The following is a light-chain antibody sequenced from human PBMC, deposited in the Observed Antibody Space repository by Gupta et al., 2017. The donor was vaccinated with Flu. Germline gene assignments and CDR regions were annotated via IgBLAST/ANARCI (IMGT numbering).Light chain of an antibody. V-gene: IGKV1D-12*01. CDR2: AAS. CDR1: QGISSW. Sequence: DIQMTQSPSSVSTSVGDSVTITCRASQGISSWLAWYQQKTGKAPKLLIYAASSLHSGVPSRFSGSGSGTDFTLTINSLQPEDFATYFCQQAYSFPYTFGQGTKVEVK. CDR3: QQAYSFPYT. J-gene: IGKJ2*01.